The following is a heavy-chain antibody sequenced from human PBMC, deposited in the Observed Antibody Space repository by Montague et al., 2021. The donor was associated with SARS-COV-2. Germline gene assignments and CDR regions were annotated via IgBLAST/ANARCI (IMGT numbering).Heavy chain of an antibody. CDR2: TYYRSKWYN. D-gene: IGHD2-21*02. J-gene: IGHJ2*01. CDR3: ARAYCGGDCYFYWYFDL. Sequence: CAISGDSVSSNIATWNWIRQSPSRGLEWLGRTYYRSKWYNDYAVSVKSRVIINPDTSNNRISLQLNSVTPEDTAVYYCARAYCGGDCYFYWYFDLWDRGTLVTVSS. V-gene: IGHV6-1*01. CDR1: GDSVSSNIAT.